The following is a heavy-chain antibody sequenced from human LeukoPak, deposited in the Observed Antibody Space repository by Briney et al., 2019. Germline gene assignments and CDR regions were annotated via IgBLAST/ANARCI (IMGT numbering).Heavy chain of an antibody. D-gene: IGHD3-10*01. Sequence: LTGRSLRLSCAASGFDFSSYGTHWVRQPPGKGLEWVAVISYDGSNKYYADSVKGRFTISRDNSKNTLFLQMNSLRTEDTAVYYCAKGDPMDLKIDSWGQGIRVTVSS. J-gene: IGHJ4*02. CDR1: GFDFSSYG. V-gene: IGHV3-30*18. CDR3: AKGDPMDLKIDS. CDR2: ISYDGSNK.